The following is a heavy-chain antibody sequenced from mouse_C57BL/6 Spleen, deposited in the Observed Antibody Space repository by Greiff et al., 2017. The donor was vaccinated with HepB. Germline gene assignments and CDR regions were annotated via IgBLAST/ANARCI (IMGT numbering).Heavy chain of an antibody. V-gene: IGHV1-80*01. CDR3: ARAESNYDAMDY. Sequence: QVQLQQSGAELVKPGASVKISCKASGYAFSSYWMNWVKQRPGKGLEWIGQIYPGDGDTNYNGKFKGKATLTADKSSSTAYTQLSSLTSEDSAVYFCARAESNYDAMDYWGQGTSVTVSS. CDR2: IYPGDGDT. CDR1: GYAFSSYW. D-gene: IGHD2-5*01. J-gene: IGHJ4*01.